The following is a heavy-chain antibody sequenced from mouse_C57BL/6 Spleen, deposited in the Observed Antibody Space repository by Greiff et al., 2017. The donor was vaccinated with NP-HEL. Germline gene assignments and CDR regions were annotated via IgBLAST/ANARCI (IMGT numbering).Heavy chain of an antibody. CDR2: IHPNSGST. CDR1: GYTFTSYW. V-gene: IGHV1-64*01. CDR3: ARKGDYDYAMDY. D-gene: IGHD2-4*01. J-gene: IGHJ4*01. Sequence: QVQLQQPGAELVKPGASVKLSCKASGYTFTSYWMHWVKQRPGQGLEWIGMIHPNSGSTNYNEKFKSKATLTVDKSSSTAYMQLSSLTSEDSAVYYCARKGDYDYAMDYWGQGTSVTVSS.